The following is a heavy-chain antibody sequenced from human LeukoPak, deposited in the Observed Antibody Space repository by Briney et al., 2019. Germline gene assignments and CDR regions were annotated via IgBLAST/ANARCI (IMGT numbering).Heavy chain of an antibody. CDR2: IKSTTVDGTP. D-gene: IGHD4-23*01. Sequence: GGSLRLSRAVSGLTFSNAWMSWVRQAPGKGLEWVGRIKSTTVDGTPEYAAPVKGRFTISRDDSKNTVYLQMNSLKTEDTAVYYCTTGPGNSGYWGQGTLVTVSS. J-gene: IGHJ4*02. CDR3: TTGPGNSGY. V-gene: IGHV3-15*01. CDR1: GLTFSNAW.